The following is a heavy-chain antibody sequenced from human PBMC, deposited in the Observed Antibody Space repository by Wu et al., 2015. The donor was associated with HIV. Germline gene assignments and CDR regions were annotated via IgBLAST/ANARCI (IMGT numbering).Heavy chain of an antibody. CDR3: ASQGILTTLSCYSDY. J-gene: IGHJ4*02. V-gene: IGHV1-18*01. CDR1: GYSLSRYG. CDR2: ISVYNGNR. Sequence: QVQLVQSGAEVKKPGASVNVSCKTSGYSLSRYGISWVRQAAGQGLEWMGWISVYNGNRNYGQKFQGRLTLTTDTSTNTTYMELRSLRSDDTAVYYCASQGILTTLSCYSDYWGQGTLVTVSS. D-gene: IGHD2-2*01.